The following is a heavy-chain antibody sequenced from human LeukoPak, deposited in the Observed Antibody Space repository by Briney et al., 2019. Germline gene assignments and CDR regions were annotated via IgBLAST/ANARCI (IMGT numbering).Heavy chain of an antibody. V-gene: IGHV4-39*01. J-gene: IGHJ4*02. CDR3: ASGMATIRYFDY. Sequence: SETLSLTCTVSGASISSITYYWGWIRQPPGKGLEWIGSIYYSGSTYYTTSLKSRVTISIDTSNNQFSLKLTSVTAADTAVYYCASGMATIRYFDYWGQGTLVTVSS. D-gene: IGHD5-24*01. CDR1: GASISSITYY. CDR2: IYYSGST.